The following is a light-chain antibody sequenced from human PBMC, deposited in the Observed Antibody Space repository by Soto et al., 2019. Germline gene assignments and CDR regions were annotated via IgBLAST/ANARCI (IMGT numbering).Light chain of an antibody. J-gene: IGKJ4*01. CDR1: QNIGRY. V-gene: IGKV3-11*01. CDR3: QQRMSWPLT. CDR2: DVS. Sequence: EIVLTQSPATLSLSPGERATLSCRASQNIGRYLAWYQQTPGQVPRLLIYDVSDRATGIPARFSGSGSGTNFNLHISSLEPEDFAVYFCQQRMSWPLTFGGGTKVESK.